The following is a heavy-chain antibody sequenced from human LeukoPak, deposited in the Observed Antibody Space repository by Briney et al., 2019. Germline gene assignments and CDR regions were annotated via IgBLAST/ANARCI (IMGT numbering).Heavy chain of an antibody. V-gene: IGHV3-49*04. CDR2: IRRRAYGWAA. J-gene: IGHJ4*02. Sequence: GRSLRLSCTTSGFAFYDFAMSWVRQPAGKGLEWVGFIRRRAYGWAAEYAASVKGRFIISRDDSKGIAYLQMNSLKTEDTAVYYCSRNGLVDFDYWGQGSRVIVPP. CDR1: GFAFYDFA. CDR3: SRNGLVDFDY.